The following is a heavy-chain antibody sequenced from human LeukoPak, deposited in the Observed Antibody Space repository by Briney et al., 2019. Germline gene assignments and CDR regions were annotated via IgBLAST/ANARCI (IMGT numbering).Heavy chain of an antibody. CDR3: ARALYYDILTGSQGY. CDR1: GFTFSSYS. J-gene: IGHJ4*02. V-gene: IGHV3-21*01. CDR2: ISSSSSYI. Sequence: TAGGSLRHSCAASGFTFSSYSMNWVRQAPGKGLEWVSSISSSSSYIYYADSVKGRFTISRDNAKNSLYLQMNSLRAEDTAVYYCARALYYDILTGSQGYWGQGTLVTVSS. D-gene: IGHD3-9*01.